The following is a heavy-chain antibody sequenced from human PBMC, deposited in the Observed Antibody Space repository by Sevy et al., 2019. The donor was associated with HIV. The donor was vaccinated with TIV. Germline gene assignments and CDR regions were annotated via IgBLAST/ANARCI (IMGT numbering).Heavy chain of an antibody. CDR2: ISTYDGKT. Sequence: ASVKVSCKASGYTFPNYAITWVRQAPGQGLEWMGWISTYDGKTNYAQRFQGRVTMTTDTSTNSAYMEMTSLRSDDTAVYFCARGGDSADPYYHYGLDVWGQGTTVTVSS. V-gene: IGHV1-18*01. CDR1: GYTFPNYA. D-gene: IGHD3-10*01. CDR3: ARGGDSADPYYHYGLDV. J-gene: IGHJ6*02.